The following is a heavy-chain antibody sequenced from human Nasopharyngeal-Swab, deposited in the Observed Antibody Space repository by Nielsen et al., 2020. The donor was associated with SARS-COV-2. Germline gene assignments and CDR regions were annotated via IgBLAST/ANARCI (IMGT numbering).Heavy chain of an antibody. CDR1: GYTFTNNW. Sequence: GESLKISCQGSGYTFTNNWITWVRQMPGKGLEWMGRIDPSDSYTYYSPSFQGHVIISADKSINTAYMQWSSLKAPDTAMYYCARQIGDYGFDAFDVGGQGTMVTVSS. CDR2: IDPSDSYT. CDR3: ARQIGDYGFDAFDV. D-gene: IGHD4-17*01. J-gene: IGHJ3*01. V-gene: IGHV5-10-1*01.